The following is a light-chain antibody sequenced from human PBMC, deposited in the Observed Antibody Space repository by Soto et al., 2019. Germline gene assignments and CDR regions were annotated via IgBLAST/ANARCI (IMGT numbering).Light chain of an antibody. V-gene: IGKV3-20*01. CDR1: QSVNSN. Sequence: EIMMTQSPVTLSVSPGERATLSCRASQSVNSNLAWYQQKPGQAPRLLIYGASTRATGIPDRFSGSGSGTDFTLTISGLEPEDFAVYYCQQYGSSPSTFGQGTKVDIK. CDR3: QQYGSSPST. J-gene: IGKJ1*01. CDR2: GAS.